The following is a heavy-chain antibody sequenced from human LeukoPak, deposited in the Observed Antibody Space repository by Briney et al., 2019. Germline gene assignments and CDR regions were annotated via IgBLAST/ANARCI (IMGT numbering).Heavy chain of an antibody. V-gene: IGHV3-33*01. D-gene: IGHD2-2*01. CDR2: IWYDGSNK. J-gene: IGHJ6*02. CDR3: ARDPGGVPAAPYRIYYYYGMDV. CDR1: GFTFSSYG. Sequence: GGSLRLSCAASGFTFSSYGMHWVRQAPGKGLEWVAVIWYDGSNKYYADSVKGRFTISRDNSKNTLYLQMNSLRAEDTAVYYCARDPGGVPAAPYRIYYYYGMDVWGQGTTVTVSS.